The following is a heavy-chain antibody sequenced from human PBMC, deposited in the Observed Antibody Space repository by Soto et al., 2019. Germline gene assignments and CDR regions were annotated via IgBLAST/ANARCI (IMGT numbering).Heavy chain of an antibody. V-gene: IGHV4-30-4*01. CDR2: IYYSGST. CDR1: GGSISSGDYY. CDR3: ARAGDGMTTGYFDY. J-gene: IGHJ4*02. Sequence: NPSETLSLTCTVSGGSISSGDYYWSWIRQPPGKGLEWIGYIYYSGSTYYNPSLKSRVTISVDTSKNQFSLKLSSVTAADTAVYYCARAGDGMTTGYFDYWGQGTMVTVYS. D-gene: IGHD4-4*01.